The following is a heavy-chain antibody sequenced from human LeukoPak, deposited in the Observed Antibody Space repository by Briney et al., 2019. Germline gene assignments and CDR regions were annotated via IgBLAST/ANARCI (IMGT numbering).Heavy chain of an antibody. V-gene: IGHV3-48*04. J-gene: IGHJ4*02. CDR2: ISSSSATI. Sequence: GGSLRLSCVASGFTFNTYSMNWFRQAPGKGLEWISYISSSSATIYYADSVKGRFTISRDNAKNSLYMQMNSLRAEDTAVYYCARGRDLFDSWGQGTLVIVSS. CDR3: ARGRDLFDS. CDR1: GFTFNTYS.